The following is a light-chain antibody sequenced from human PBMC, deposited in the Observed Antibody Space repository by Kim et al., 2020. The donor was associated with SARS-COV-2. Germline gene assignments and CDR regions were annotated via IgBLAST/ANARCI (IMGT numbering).Light chain of an antibody. CDR3: QQFNSYPIT. Sequence: AIQLTQSPSSLSASVGDRVTITCRASQGISSALAWYQQKPDKAPKLLIYDASSLESGVPSRFSGSGSGTDFTLTISSLQPEDFATYYCQQFNSYPITFGGGTKVDIK. CDR1: QGISSA. V-gene: IGKV1-13*02. J-gene: IGKJ4*01. CDR2: DAS.